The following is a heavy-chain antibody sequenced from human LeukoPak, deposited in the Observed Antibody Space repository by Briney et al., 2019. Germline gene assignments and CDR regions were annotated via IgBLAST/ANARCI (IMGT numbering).Heavy chain of an antibody. CDR2: IYYSGST. D-gene: IGHD4-17*01. J-gene: IGHJ3*02. V-gene: IGHV4-59*02. CDR3: ARGRYGDYHAFDI. Sequence: SETLSLTCTVSGGSVSSYYWSWIRQPPGKGLGWIGCIYYSGSTNSNPSLKSRVIISVDTSKNQFSLKLSSVTAADTAVYYCARGRYGDYHAFDIWGQGTMVTVSS. CDR1: GGSVSSYY.